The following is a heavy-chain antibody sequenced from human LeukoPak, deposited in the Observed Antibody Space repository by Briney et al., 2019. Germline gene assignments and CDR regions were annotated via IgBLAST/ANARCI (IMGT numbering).Heavy chain of an antibody. V-gene: IGHV3-48*03. CDR1: GLTFSGFE. J-gene: IGHJ4*02. CDR3: ARRFRD. CDR2: IRHDDTVT. Sequence: GGSLRLSCVGSGLTFSGFEMNWVRQAPGKGLEWVSYIRHDDTVTTYADSVKGRFTISRDHAKSSLYLQMNSLRPEDTAIYYCARRFRDWGQGILVTVSS. D-gene: IGHD5-24*01.